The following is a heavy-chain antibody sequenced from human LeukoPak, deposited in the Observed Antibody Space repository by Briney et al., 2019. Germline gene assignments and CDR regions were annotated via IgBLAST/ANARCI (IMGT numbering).Heavy chain of an antibody. Sequence: GESLKISCKGSGYSFTSYWIGWVRQMPGKGLEWMGIIYPGDSDTRYSPSFQGQVTISADESISTAYLQWSSLKASDTAMYYCARQRTIRGVHRGAFDIWGQGTMVTVSS. CDR3: ARQRTIRGVHRGAFDI. CDR2: IYPGDSDT. V-gene: IGHV5-51*01. CDR1: GYSFTSYW. J-gene: IGHJ3*02. D-gene: IGHD3-10*01.